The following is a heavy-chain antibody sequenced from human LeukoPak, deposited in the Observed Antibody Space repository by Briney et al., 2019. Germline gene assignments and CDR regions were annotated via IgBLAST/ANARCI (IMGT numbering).Heavy chain of an antibody. CDR3: GRVPSVGYCSGGSCYRFDH. J-gene: IGHJ4*02. Sequence: ASVKVSCKASGYTFASYDINWVRQAPGQGLEWMGWMNPDSTNTGYAQKFQGRVTMTRDTSMSTAYMELSSLTSEDAAVYYCGRVPSVGYCSGGSCYRFDHWGQGTLVAVSS. D-gene: IGHD2-15*01. CDR1: GYTFASYD. V-gene: IGHV1-8*01. CDR2: MNPDSTNT.